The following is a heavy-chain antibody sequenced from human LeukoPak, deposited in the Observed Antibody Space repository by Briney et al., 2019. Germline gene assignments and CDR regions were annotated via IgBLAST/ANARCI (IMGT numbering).Heavy chain of an antibody. CDR2: IDPDGVDK. Sequence: GGSLRLSCTASGFNFSISYTMWVRQAPGEGLEWVAHIDPDGVDKDYVGSVKDRFTISRDNTKNSLYLQMNSLRVEDTAVYYCAKFVMGNQWLVRESYRGQRTLVIVSS. D-gene: IGHD6-19*01. CDR1: GFNFSISY. V-gene: IGHV3-7*03. J-gene: IGHJ4*02. CDR3: AKFVMGNQWLVRESY.